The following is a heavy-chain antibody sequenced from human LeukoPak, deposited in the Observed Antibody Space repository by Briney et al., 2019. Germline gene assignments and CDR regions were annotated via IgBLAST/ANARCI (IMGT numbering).Heavy chain of an antibody. V-gene: IGHV3-21*01. J-gene: IGHJ3*02. CDR2: ISSSSYI. D-gene: IGHD2-2*01. Sequence: GGSLRLSCAASGFTFSSYSMNWVRQAPGKGLEWVSSISSSSYIYYADSVKGRFTISRDNAKNSLYLQMNSLRAEDTAVYYCARNLRSSLFPRGAFDIWGQGTMVTVSS. CDR3: ARNLRSSLFPRGAFDI. CDR1: GFTFSSYS.